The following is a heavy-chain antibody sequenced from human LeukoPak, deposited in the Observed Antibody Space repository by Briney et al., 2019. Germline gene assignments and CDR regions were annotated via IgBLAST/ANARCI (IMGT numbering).Heavy chain of an antibody. J-gene: IGHJ4*02. CDR1: GYRFTSYW. CDR2: IDPSDSYT. V-gene: IGHV5-10-1*01. Sequence: RGESLRIPCKGSGYRFTSYWISWVRQMPGKGLEWMGRIDPSDSYTNYSPSFQGDVTIPADKSISTAYLQWSRLKASDTAMYYCARRSKYSSSWYIDCWGQGTLVTVSS. CDR3: ARRSKYSSSWYIDC. D-gene: IGHD6-13*01.